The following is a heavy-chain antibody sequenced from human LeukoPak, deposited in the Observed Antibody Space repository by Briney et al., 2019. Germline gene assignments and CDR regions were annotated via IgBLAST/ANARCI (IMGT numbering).Heavy chain of an antibody. D-gene: IGHD3-3*01. Sequence: SETLSLTCTVSGGSISSYYWSWIRQPPGEGLEWIGYIYYRGSTNYNPSLKTRVTVSVDTSKNHFSLKLTSVTAADTAVYYCARSLSPAVGGKYYYFYGMDVWGQGTTVTVSS. CDR1: GGSISSYY. J-gene: IGHJ6*02. V-gene: IGHV4-59*01. CDR2: IYYRGST. CDR3: ARSLSPAVGGKYYYFYGMDV.